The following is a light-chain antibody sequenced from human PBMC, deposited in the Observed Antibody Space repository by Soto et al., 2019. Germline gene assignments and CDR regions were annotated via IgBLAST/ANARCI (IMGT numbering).Light chain of an antibody. J-gene: IGKJ1*01. CDR2: GAS. CDR3: QQHGSSPPVWT. Sequence: IVLTQSPGTLSLSPGERATLSCRASQSVSSSSLAWYQQKPGQAPMLLIYGASSTATGTPDAFSGSGSGSDITLTISSLDPEDEAVYYCQQHGSSPPVWTFGQGTQVDIK. CDR1: QSVSSSS. V-gene: IGKV3-20*01.